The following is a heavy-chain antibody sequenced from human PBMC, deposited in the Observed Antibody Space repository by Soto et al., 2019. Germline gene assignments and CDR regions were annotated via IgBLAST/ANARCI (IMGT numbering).Heavy chain of an antibody. V-gene: IGHV1-18*01. J-gene: IGHJ2*01. D-gene: IGHD5-18*01. CDR2: ISAYNGNT. Sequence: QVQLVQSGAEVKKPGASVKVPCKASGYTFTSYGISWVRQAPGQGLEWMGWISAYNGNTNYAQKLQGRVTMTTDTSTSTAYMELRSLRSDDTAVYYCARVAYSYGEYWYFDLWGRGTLVTVSS. CDR3: ARVAYSYGEYWYFDL. CDR1: GYTFTSYG.